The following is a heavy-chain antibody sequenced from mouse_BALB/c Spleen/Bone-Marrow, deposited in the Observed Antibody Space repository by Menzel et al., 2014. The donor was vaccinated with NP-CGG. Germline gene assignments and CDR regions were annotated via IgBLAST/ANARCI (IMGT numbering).Heavy chain of an antibody. CDR1: GYTFTSHW. CDR2: IAPGSGST. Sequence: DLVKPGASVKLSCKASGYTFTSHWLNWIKQRPGQGLEWIGRIAPGSGSTYYDEKFKGKATLTVDTSSSTAYIQLSSLSSEDYAVYFCARSFYGRAMDYWGQGTSVTVSS. J-gene: IGHJ4*01. CDR3: ARSFYGRAMDY. D-gene: IGHD1-1*01. V-gene: IGHV1S41*01.